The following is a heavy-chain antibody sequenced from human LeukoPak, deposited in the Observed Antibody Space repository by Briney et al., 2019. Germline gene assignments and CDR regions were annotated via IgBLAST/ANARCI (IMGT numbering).Heavy chain of an antibody. D-gene: IGHD3-10*01. CDR3: ARDWRVRGGKFV. V-gene: IGHV3-7*01. J-gene: IGHJ4*02. CDR1: GFTFRNYW. CDR2: TKPDGSAE. Sequence: GGSLRLSCAASGFTFRNYWMGWVRQAPGKGLEWVANTKPDGSAEYYADSVRGRFTASRDNANNLLYLQMNSLRAEDTAVYYCARDWRVRGGKFVWGQGTLVTVSS.